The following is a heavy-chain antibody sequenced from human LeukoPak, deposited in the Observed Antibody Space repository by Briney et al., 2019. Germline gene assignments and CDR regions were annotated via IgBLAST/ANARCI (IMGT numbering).Heavy chain of an antibody. D-gene: IGHD6-13*01. CDR2: INSDVTNT. CDR1: GFTLSGYW. V-gene: IGHV3-74*01. CDR3: ARIGSNAALDY. J-gene: IGHJ4*02. Sequence: GGSLRLSCAASGFTLSGYWMHWVRQAPGKGLVWVSHINSDVTNTRYADSVKGRFTISRDNARNTLYLQMRSLRADDTAVYYCARIGSNAALDYWGQGALVTVSS.